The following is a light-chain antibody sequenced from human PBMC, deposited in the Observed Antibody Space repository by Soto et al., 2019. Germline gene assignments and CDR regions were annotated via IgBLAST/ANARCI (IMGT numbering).Light chain of an antibody. J-gene: IGLJ7*01. CDR2: EVT. CDR3: ASYIAFATLV. V-gene: IGLV2-14*01. CDR1: DLDIGAYDF. Sequence: QSALTQPASMSGSAGQSLTISCTGTDLDIGAYDFVSWYQHHAGKAPRLIIYEVTHRPSGIPSRFSASKSGNTASLIISGLQAEDEAHYYCASYIAFATLVFGGGTQLTVL.